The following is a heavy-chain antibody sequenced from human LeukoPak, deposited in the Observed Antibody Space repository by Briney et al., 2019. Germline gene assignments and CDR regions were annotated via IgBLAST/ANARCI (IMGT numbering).Heavy chain of an antibody. Sequence: PGGSLRLSCAASGFTFGSSWMTWVRQAPGKGLEWVASLKQDGSEKYYVDSVKGRFTIYRDNAKNSLSLQMNSLRADDTAVYYCARIGYWGQGTLVTVSS. CDR1: GFTFGSSW. CDR2: LKQDGSEK. CDR3: ARIGY. J-gene: IGHJ4*02. V-gene: IGHV3-7*01.